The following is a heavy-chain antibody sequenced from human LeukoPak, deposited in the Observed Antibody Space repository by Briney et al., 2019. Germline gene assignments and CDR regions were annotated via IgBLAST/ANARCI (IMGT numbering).Heavy chain of an antibody. J-gene: IGHJ4*02. Sequence: PGGSLRLSCAASGFTFSNYAMSWVRQAPGKGLEWVSTINDRGIATYYADSVKGRFTISRDNSKNTLSLQVSSLRAEDTAIYYCAKVGSGHYWDYWGQGTLVTVSS. CDR1: GFTFSNYA. CDR2: INDRGIAT. D-gene: IGHD2-15*01. CDR3: AKVGSGHYWDY. V-gene: IGHV3-23*01.